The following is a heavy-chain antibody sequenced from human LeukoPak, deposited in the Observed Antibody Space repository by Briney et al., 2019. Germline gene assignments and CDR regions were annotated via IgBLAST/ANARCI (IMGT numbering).Heavy chain of an antibody. D-gene: IGHD3-22*01. V-gene: IGHV3-48*04. CDR1: GFTFSSYA. CDR3: ARDPPAITMMGHAFDI. J-gene: IGHJ3*02. CDR2: ISSSGSTI. Sequence: EGSLRLSCAASGFTFSSYAMSWVRQAPGKGLEWVSYISSSGSTIYYADSVKGRFTISRDNAKNSPYLQMNSLRAEDTAVYYCARDPPAITMMGHAFDIWGQGTMVTVSS.